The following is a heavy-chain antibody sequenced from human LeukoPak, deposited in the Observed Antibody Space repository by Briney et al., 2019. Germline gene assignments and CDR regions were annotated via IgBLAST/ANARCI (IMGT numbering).Heavy chain of an antibody. V-gene: IGHV4-39*01. CDR2: IYYSGST. CDR1: GGSISSSSYY. CDR3: ARHLLIVVVPAAIYNWFDP. J-gene: IGHJ5*02. Sequence: SETLSLTCTVSGGSISSSSYYWGWIRQPPGKGLEWIGSIYYSGSTYYNPSLKSRVTISVDTSKNQFSLKLSSVTAADTAVYYCARHLLIVVVPAAIYNWFDPWGQGTLVTVSS. D-gene: IGHD2-2*01.